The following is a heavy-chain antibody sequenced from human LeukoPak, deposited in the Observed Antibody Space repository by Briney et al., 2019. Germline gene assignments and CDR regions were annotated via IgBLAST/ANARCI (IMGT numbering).Heavy chain of an antibody. V-gene: IGHV4-61*02. J-gene: IGHJ5*02. CDR2: IYTSGST. Sequence: PSETLSLTCTVSGDSISSGDYYWSWIRQPAGKGLEWIGRIYTSGSTNYNPSLKSRVTMSVDTSKNQFSLKLCSVTAADTAVYYCARISQDQGGQNWFDPWGQGTLVTVSS. CDR3: ARISQDQGGQNWFDP. CDR1: GDSISSGDYY. D-gene: IGHD2-2*01.